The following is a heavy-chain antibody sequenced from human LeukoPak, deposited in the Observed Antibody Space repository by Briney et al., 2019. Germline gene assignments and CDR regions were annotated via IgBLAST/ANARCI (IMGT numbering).Heavy chain of an antibody. CDR3: ASVDYSSSWYY. Sequence: ASVKVSCKASGYTFTGYYMHWVRQAPGQGLEWMGWINPNSGGTNHAQKFQGRVTMTRDTSISTAYMELSRLRSDDTAVYYCASVDYSSSWYYWGQGTLVTVSS. V-gene: IGHV1-2*02. CDR1: GYTFTGYY. CDR2: INPNSGGT. D-gene: IGHD6-13*01. J-gene: IGHJ4*02.